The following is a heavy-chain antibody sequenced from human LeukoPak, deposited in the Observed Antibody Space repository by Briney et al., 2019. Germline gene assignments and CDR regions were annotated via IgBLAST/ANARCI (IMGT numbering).Heavy chain of an antibody. J-gene: IGHJ6*03. Sequence: ASVKVSCKASGYTFTSYGISWVRQAPGQGLEWMGWISAYNGNTNYAQKLQGRVTMTTDTSTSTAYMELRSLRSDDTAVYYCARGPPQVRRSKGALYYYYYMDVWGKGTTVTISS. D-gene: IGHD3-16*01. CDR1: GYTFTSYG. V-gene: IGHV1-18*01. CDR3: ARGPPQVRRSKGALYYYYYMDV. CDR2: ISAYNGNT.